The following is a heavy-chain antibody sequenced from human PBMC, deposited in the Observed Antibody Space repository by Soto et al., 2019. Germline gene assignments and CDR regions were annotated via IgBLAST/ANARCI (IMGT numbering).Heavy chain of an antibody. CDR1: GGSISSGGYY. CDR2: IYYSGST. D-gene: IGHD3-3*01. Sequence: SETLSLTCTVSGGSISSGGYYLSWIRQHPGKGLEWIGYIYYSGSTYYNPSLKSRVTISVDTSKNQFSLKLSSVTAADTAVYYCARGITIFGVVITGYFDYWGQGTLVTAPQ. J-gene: IGHJ4*02. CDR3: ARGITIFGVVITGYFDY. V-gene: IGHV4-31*03.